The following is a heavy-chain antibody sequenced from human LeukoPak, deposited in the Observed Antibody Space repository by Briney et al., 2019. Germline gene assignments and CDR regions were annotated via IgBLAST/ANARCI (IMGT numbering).Heavy chain of an antibody. CDR2: MNPNSGNT. D-gene: IGHD1-26*01. Sequence: ASVKVSCKASGYTFTSYDINWVRQATGQGLEWMGWMNPNSGNTGYAQKFQGRVTMTRNTSISTAYMELSSLRSEDTAVYYCARGAPGHYGSYLALFDYWGQGTLVTVSS. CDR3: ARGAPGHYGSYLALFDY. J-gene: IGHJ4*02. CDR1: GYTFTSYD. V-gene: IGHV1-8*01.